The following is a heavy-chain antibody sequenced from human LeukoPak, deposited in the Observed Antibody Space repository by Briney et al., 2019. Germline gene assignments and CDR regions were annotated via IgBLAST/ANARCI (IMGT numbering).Heavy chain of an antibody. V-gene: IGHV4-39*01. J-gene: IGHJ4*02. CDR3: ARLVGAATDPFDY. Sequence: SETLSLTCTVSGGSISSSSYYWGWIRQPPGKGLEWIGSIYYSGSTYYNPSLKSRVPVSVDTSKNQFSLKVSSVTAADTAVYYCARLVGAATDPFDYWGQGTLVTVSS. CDR1: GGSISSSSYY. D-gene: IGHD2-15*01. CDR2: IYYSGST.